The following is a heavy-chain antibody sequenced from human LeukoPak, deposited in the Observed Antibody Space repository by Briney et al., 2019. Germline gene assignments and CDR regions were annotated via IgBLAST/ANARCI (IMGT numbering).Heavy chain of an antibody. CDR1: GYTFTGYG. Sequence: SVKVSCKASGYTFTGYGITWVRQTPGQGLEWMGWINTYNGNTNYVQKLQGRVTMTTDTSTTTANMKLTSLRSYETAGYYCASGGYDSSGRYYAHYFVYCGQGNLVTVSS. CDR3: ASGGYDSSGRYYAHYFVY. J-gene: IGHJ4*02. V-gene: IGHV1-18*04. D-gene: IGHD3-22*01. CDR2: INTYNGNT.